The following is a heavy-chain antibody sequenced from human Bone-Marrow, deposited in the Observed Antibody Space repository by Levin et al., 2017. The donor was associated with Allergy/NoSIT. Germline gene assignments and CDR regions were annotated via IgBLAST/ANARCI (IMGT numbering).Heavy chain of an antibody. Sequence: GGSLRLSCAASGFTFSAYTISWVRQAPGKGPEWVSSISGGGDKTTYADSVKSRFSISRDNSKNTLYLQMNSLRVDDTAVYYCATIGGWGSLPGYWGQGTLASVSS. D-gene: IGHD3-9*01. CDR3: ATIGGWGSLPGY. V-gene: IGHV3-23*01. J-gene: IGHJ4*02. CDR2: ISGGGDKT. CDR1: GFTFSAYT.